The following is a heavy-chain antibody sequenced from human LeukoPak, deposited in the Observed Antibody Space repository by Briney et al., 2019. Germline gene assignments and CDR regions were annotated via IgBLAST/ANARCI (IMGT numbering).Heavy chain of an antibody. CDR2: IYYSGST. CDR1: GGSISGSSYY. Sequence: PSETLSLTCTVSGGSISGSSYYWGWIRQPPGKGLEWIGSIYYSGSTYYNPSLKSRVTISVDTSKNQFSLKLSSVTAADTAVYYCARGIYDYVWGSYRPSDYYFDYWGQGTLVTVSS. CDR3: ARGIYDYVWGSYRPSDYYFDY. V-gene: IGHV4-39*07. J-gene: IGHJ4*02. D-gene: IGHD3-16*02.